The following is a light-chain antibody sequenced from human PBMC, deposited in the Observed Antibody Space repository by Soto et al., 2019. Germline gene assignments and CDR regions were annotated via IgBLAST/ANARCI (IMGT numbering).Light chain of an antibody. CDR1: QSVSDY. Sequence: EVVLTQSPATLSLSPGERATLSCRASQSVSDYTAWFQQKPGQPPRLVIYEASNRATGIPDRFSGSGSGTDFTLTISSLAPEDFAVYSCQQRNNWPWTFGQGTKVEIK. V-gene: IGKV3-11*01. J-gene: IGKJ1*01. CDR2: EAS. CDR3: QQRNNWPWT.